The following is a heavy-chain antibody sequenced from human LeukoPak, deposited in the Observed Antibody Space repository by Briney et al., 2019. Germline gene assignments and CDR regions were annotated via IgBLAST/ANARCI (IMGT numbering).Heavy chain of an antibody. J-gene: IGHJ4*02. D-gene: IGHD6-13*01. CDR3: VKDRRYSSSWQTDY. CDR2: ISSNGGST. CDR1: GFTFSSYA. V-gene: IGHV3-64D*09. Sequence: GGSLRLSCSASGFTFSSYAMHWVRQAPGKGLEYVSAISSNGGSTYYADSVKGRFTISRDNSKNTLYLQMSSLRAEDTAVYYCVKDRRYSSSWQTDYWGQGTLVTVSP.